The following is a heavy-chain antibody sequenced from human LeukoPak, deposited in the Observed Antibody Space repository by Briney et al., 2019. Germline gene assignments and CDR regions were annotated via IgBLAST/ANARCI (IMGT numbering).Heavy chain of an antibody. CDR1: GGTFSRFT. V-gene: IGHV1-69*13. CDR3: AREWGLESSGYYYAY. Sequence: GASVKVSCKASGGTFSRFTIGWVRQAPGQGFEWMGGITPIFGTANFAQKFQGRVSITADESTSTAFMELSSLRSEDTAVYYCAREWGLESSGYYYAYWGQGTPVTVSS. CDR2: ITPIFGTA. J-gene: IGHJ4*02. D-gene: IGHD3-22*01.